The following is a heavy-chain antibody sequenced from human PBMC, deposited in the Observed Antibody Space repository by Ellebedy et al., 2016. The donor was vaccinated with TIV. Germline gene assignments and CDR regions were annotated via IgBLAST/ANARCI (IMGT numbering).Heavy chain of an antibody. J-gene: IGHJ1*01. V-gene: IGHV3-23*01. Sequence: GESLKISXVVSGFSFSTYTMTWVRQAPGKGLEWVSAIGGRGDYTFVADSVKGRFIISRDNSKNTLYLQMNSLRAEDTAVYYCASVARDEYFQHWGQGTLLTVSS. CDR2: IGGRGDYT. D-gene: IGHD2-21*01. CDR1: GFSFSTYT. CDR3: ASVARDEYFQH.